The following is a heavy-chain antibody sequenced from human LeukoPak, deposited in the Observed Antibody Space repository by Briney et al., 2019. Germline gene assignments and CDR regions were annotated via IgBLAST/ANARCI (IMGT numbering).Heavy chain of an antibody. Sequence: GGSLRLSCAASGFTFSSYAMSWVRQAPGRGLEWVSAISGSGGSTYYADSVKGRFTISRDNSKNTLYLQMNSLRAEDTAVYYCAKDHYYDSSGYYSPYSYFDYWGQGTLVTVSS. V-gene: IGHV3-23*01. D-gene: IGHD3-22*01. CDR2: ISGSGGST. J-gene: IGHJ4*02. CDR1: GFTFSSYA. CDR3: AKDHYYDSSGYYSPYSYFDY.